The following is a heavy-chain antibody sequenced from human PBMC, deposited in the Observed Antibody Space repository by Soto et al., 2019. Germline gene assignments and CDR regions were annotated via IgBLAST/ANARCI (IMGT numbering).Heavy chain of an antibody. CDR1: GFTFTAYA. V-gene: IGHV3-23*01. CDR3: AKGLYSGSYFDY. CDR2: ISGSGAST. Sequence: GGSLRLSCAASGFTFTAYAMTWVRQAPGQGLEWVSTISGSGASTYYADSVKGQFTISRDNSMNTLYLQMNSLRAEDTAVYYCAKGLYSGSYFDYWGQG. J-gene: IGHJ4*02. D-gene: IGHD1-26*01.